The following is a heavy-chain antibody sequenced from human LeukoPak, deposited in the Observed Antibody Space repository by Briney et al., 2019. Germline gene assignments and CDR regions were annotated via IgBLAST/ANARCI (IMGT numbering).Heavy chain of an antibody. V-gene: IGHV3-48*04. J-gene: IGHJ5*02. Sequence: PGGSLRLSCAASGFTFSSNGMNWVRQAPGKELDFIAYISSTGATIYYADSLKGRFTISRDNAKNSLYLQMNSLRAEDTAVYYCARESRGWFDPWGQGTLVTVSS. CDR1: GFTFSSNG. D-gene: IGHD5-24*01. CDR3: ARESRGWFDP. CDR2: ISSTGATI.